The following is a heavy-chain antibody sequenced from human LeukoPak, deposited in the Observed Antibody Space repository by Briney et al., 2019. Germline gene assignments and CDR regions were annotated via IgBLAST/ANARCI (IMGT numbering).Heavy chain of an antibody. CDR3: AREVGSSSYGPSYYMDV. D-gene: IGHD6-6*01. CDR2: ISNSSSYI. CDR1: GFTFSSYS. J-gene: IGHJ6*03. Sequence: GGSLRLSCAASGFTFSSYSMNWVRQAPGKGLEWVSSISNSSSYIYYADSVKGRFTISRDNAKNSLYLQMNSLRAEDTAVYYCAREVGSSSYGPSYYMDVWGKGTTVTVSS. V-gene: IGHV3-21*01.